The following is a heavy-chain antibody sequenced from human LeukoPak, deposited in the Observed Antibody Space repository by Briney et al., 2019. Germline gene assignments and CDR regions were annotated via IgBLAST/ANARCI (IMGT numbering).Heavy chain of an antibody. CDR2: IYSSGST. CDR3: ARVQVSNWPFDY. D-gene: IGHD4-11*01. V-gene: IGHV4-30-4*08. CDR1: DGSISSGGYY. J-gene: IGHJ4*02. Sequence: SQTLSLTCTVSDGSISSGGYYWSWIRQPPGKGLEWFGYIYSSGSTFYNPSLKSRVTISRDTSKNQFSPKLSPVTDADTAVYFYARVQVSNWPFDYWGQGTLVTVSS.